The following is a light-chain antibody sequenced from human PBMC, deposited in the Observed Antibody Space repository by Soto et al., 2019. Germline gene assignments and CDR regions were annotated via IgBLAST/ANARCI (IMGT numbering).Light chain of an antibody. CDR3: MQGTHWPIT. CDR1: QSLVHSDGIAY. Sequence: FGLYQSPLSLPVTLGQPASISCRSSQSLVHSDGIAYFSWFQQRPGRSPRRLIYKVSNRDSGVPARFSGSGSGTDFALKICRVEAEDVGVYCCMQGTHWPITFGQGTRLEIK. J-gene: IGKJ5*01. V-gene: IGKV2-30*02. CDR2: KVS.